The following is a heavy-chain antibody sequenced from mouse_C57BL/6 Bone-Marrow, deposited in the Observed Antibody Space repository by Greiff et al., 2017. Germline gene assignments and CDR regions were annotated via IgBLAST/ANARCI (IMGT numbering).Heavy chain of an antibody. Sequence: VQLQQPGAELVRPGSSVKLSCKASGYTFTRYWMDWVKQRPGQGLEWIGNIYPSDSETHYNQKFKDTATLTVDNSSNTAYMQLSSLTSEDSAVYYCARVDYGNYGAWFAYWGQGTLVTVSA. CDR2: IYPSDSET. V-gene: IGHV1-61*01. D-gene: IGHD2-1*01. CDR3: ARVDYGNYGAWFAY. CDR1: GYTFTRYW. J-gene: IGHJ3*01.